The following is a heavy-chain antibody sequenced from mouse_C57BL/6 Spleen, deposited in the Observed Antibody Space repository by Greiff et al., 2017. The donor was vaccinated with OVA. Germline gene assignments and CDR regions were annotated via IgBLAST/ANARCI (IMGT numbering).Heavy chain of an antibody. CDR1: GYTFTDYY. V-gene: IGHV1-26*01. Sequence: VQLQQSGPELVKPGASVKISCKASGYTFTDYYMNWVKQSHGKSLEWIGDINPNNGGTSYNQKFKGKATLTVDKSSSTAYMELRSLTSEDSAVYYCAKRRAYDYDAYFDYWGQGTTLTVSS. CDR3: AKRRAYDYDAYFDY. CDR2: INPNNGGT. J-gene: IGHJ2*01. D-gene: IGHD2-4*01.